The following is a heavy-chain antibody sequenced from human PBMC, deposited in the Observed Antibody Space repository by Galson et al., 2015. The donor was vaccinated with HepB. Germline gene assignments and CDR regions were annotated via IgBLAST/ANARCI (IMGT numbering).Heavy chain of an antibody. CDR2: IWYDGTNK. V-gene: IGHV3-33*08. J-gene: IGHJ4*02. Sequence: SLRLSCAASGFTFRNYGMHWVRQAPGKGLGWVALIWYDGTNKYYADSVKGRFTISRDNSKNTLYLQMNSLRAEDTAVYYCVREFSGLYYFDYWGQGTLVTVSS. D-gene: IGHD3-10*01. CDR1: GFTFRNYG. CDR3: VREFSGLYYFDY.